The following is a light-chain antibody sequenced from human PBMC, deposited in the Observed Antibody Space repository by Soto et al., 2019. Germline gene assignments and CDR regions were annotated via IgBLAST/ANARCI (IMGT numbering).Light chain of an antibody. CDR1: QSLSSSY. CDR3: QQYGSSPSWA. CDR2: GAS. Sequence: EIVLTQSPGTLSLSPGERATLSCRASQSLSSSYLAWYQQKPDQAPRLLIYGASSRATGIPDRFSGSGSGTDFTLTISRLEPEDFAVYYCQQYGSSPSWAFGQGTKVEIK. J-gene: IGKJ1*01. V-gene: IGKV3-20*01.